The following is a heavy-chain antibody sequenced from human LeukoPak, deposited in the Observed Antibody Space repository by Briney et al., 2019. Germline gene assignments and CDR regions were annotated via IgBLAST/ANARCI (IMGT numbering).Heavy chain of an antibody. CDR3: ARGSTNCSGGSCEKGIDY. CDR2: IYYSGST. Sequence: GSLRLSCAASGFTFSTSEFNWVRQPPGKGLEWIGYIYYSGSTNYNPSLKSRVTISVDTSKNQFSLKLSSVTAADTAVYYCARGSTNCSGGSCEKGIDYWGQGTLVTVSS. V-gene: IGHV4-59*01. CDR1: GFTFSTSE. J-gene: IGHJ4*02. D-gene: IGHD2-15*01.